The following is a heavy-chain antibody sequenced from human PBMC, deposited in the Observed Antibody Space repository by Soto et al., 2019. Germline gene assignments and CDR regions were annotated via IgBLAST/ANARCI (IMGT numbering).Heavy chain of an antibody. J-gene: IGHJ6*01. Sequence: GVSLRLSFAASGYTFSSYAMHWVRQAPGKGLEWVAVISYDGSNKYYADSVKGRFTISRDNSKNTLYLQMNSLRAEDTAVYYCAREHVDFENYYYYCL. D-gene: IGHD5-12*01. CDR3: AREHVDFENYYYYCL. CDR1: GYTFSSYA. CDR2: ISYDGSNK. V-gene: IGHV3-30-3*01.